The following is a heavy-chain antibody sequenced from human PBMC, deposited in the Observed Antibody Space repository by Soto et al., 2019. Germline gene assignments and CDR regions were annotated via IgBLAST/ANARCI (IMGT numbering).Heavy chain of an antibody. J-gene: IGHJ5*02. CDR3: ARVAYVAVAELFWFDP. Sequence: ASVKVSCKASGYTFTSYVINWVRQATGQRLEWMGWINAGNGNTKYSQKFQGRVTITRDTSASTAYMELSSLRSEDTAVYYCARVAYVAVAELFWFDPWGQGTLVTVSS. CDR2: INAGNGNT. D-gene: IGHD6-19*01. V-gene: IGHV1-3*01. CDR1: GYTFTSYV.